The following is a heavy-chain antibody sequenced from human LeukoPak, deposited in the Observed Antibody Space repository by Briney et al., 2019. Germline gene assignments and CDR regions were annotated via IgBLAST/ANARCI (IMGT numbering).Heavy chain of an antibody. V-gene: IGHV3-33*01. CDR1: GFTFSSYG. D-gene: IGHD3-10*01. J-gene: IGHJ3*02. CDR3: ASEIVGSTMVRGVIRGAFDI. CDR2: IWYDGSNK. Sequence: PGGSLRLSCAASGFTFSSYGMHWVRQAPGKGLEWVAVIWYDGSNKYYADSVKGRFTISRNNSKNTLYLQMNSLRAEDTAVYYCASEIVGSTMVRGVIRGAFDIWGQGTMVTVSS.